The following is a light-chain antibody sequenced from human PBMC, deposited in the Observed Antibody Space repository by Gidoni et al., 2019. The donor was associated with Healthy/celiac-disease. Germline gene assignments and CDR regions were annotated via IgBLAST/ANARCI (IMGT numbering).Light chain of an antibody. CDR3: QQYNSYPLT. J-gene: IGKJ4*01. Sequence: DIQMTQSPSTLSASVGDRVTITCRASQSISNWLAWYKQKQGKAPKLLIYKASSLESGLPSRFSGSGSGTEFTLTISSLQPDDFATYYCQQYNSYPLTFAGGTKVEIK. CDR2: KAS. V-gene: IGKV1-5*03. CDR1: QSISNW.